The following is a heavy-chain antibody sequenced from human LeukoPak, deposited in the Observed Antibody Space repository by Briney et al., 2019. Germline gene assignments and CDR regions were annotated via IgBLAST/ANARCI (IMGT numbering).Heavy chain of an antibody. CDR3: ASLRTAMVRGYYYYMDV. Sequence: PSETLSLTCTVSGGSISSYYWSWIRQPPGKGLEWIGYIYYSGSTNYNPSLKSRATISVDTSKNQFSLKLSSVTAADTAVYYCASLRTAMVRGYYYYMDVWGKGTTVTVSS. CDR1: GGSISSYY. V-gene: IGHV4-59*08. CDR2: IYYSGST. J-gene: IGHJ6*03. D-gene: IGHD5-18*01.